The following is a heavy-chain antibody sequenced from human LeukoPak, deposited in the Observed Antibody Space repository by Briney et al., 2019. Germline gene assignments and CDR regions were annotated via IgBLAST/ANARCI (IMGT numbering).Heavy chain of an antibody. CDR3: AKDIVVVVAATRWFDP. V-gene: IGHV3-23*01. CDR2: ISGSGGST. CDR1: GFTFSSYV. Sequence: GGSLRLSCAAAGFTFSSYVMTWVRQAPGKGLEWVSAISGSGGSTYYADSVKGRFTISRDNSKNTLYLQMNSLRAEDTAIYYCAKDIVVVVAATRWFDPWGQGTLVTVSS. D-gene: IGHD2-15*01. J-gene: IGHJ5*02.